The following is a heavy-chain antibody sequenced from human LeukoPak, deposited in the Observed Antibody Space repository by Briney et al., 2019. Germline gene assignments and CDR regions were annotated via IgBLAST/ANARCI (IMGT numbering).Heavy chain of an antibody. V-gene: IGHV4-31*03. Sequence: SETLSLTCTVSGGSISSGGYYWSWIREHPGKVLERIGYIYYSGSTYYNPSLKSRVTISVDTSKNQFSLKLSSVTASDTAVYYCARERRDYVYYYYGMDVWGQGTTVTVSS. CDR3: ARERRDYVYYYYGMDV. CDR2: IYYSGST. D-gene: IGHD4-17*01. J-gene: IGHJ6*02. CDR1: GGSISSGGYY.